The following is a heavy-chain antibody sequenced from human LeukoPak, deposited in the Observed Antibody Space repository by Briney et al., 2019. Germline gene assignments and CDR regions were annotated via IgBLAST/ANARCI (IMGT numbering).Heavy chain of an antibody. CDR1: GGSFSGYY. V-gene: IGHV4-34*01. CDR2: INHSGST. CDR3: ARGSRIAATISQIDP. J-gene: IGHJ5*02. D-gene: IGHD6-13*01. Sequence: SETLSLTCVVYGGSFSGYYWSWIRQPPGKGLEWIGEINHSGSTNYNPSLKSRVTISVDTSKNQFSLKLSSVTAADTAVYYCARGSRIAATISQIDPWGQGTLVTVSS.